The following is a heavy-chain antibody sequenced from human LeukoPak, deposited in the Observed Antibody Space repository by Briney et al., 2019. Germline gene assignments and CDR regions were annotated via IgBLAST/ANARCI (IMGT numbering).Heavy chain of an antibody. CDR1: GFTFSSYA. CDR2: ISGSGGST. Sequence: GGSLRLSCAASGFTFSSYAMSWVRQAPGKGLEWVSAISGSGGSTYYADSVKGRFTISRDNSKNTLYLQMNSLRAEDTAVYYRAEDYGAINFDYWGQGTLVTVSS. J-gene: IGHJ4*02. V-gene: IGHV3-23*01. CDR3: AEDYGAINFDY. D-gene: IGHD4-17*01.